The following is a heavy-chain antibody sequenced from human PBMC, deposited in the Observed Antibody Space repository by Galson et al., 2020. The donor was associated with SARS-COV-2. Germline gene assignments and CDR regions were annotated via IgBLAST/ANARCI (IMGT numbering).Heavy chain of an antibody. D-gene: IGHD6-13*01. V-gene: IGHV3-30*04. J-gene: IGHJ4*02. CDR1: GFTFSSSA. Sequence: QLGESLQISCRASGFTFSSSAMHWVRQAPGKGLEWVAIISYDGTKRYNLDSVKGRFTISRDNSKNTLFLQMDSLTTEDTAVYYCARETDDYTSSWYDYWGQGTRVTVSS. CDR3: ARETDDYTSSWYDY. CDR2: ISYDGTKR.